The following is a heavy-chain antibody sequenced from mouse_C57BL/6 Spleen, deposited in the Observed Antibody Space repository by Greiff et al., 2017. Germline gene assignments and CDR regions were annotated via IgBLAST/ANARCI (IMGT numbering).Heavy chain of an antibody. J-gene: IGHJ3*01. CDR2: IWSGGST. CDR1: GFSLTSYG. Sequence: VQLVESGPGLVQPSQSLSITCTVSGFSLTSYGVHWVRQSPGKGLEWLGVIWSGGSTDYNAAFISRLSISKDNSKSQVFFKMNSLQADDTAIYYCARLYGNYVGWGQGTLVTVSA. V-gene: IGHV2-2*01. CDR3: ARLYGNYVG. D-gene: IGHD2-1*01.